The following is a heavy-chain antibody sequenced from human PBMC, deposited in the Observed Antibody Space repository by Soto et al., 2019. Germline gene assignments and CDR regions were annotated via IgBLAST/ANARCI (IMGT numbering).Heavy chain of an antibody. D-gene: IGHD3-22*01. J-gene: IGHJ4*01. CDR1: GYSISSGHY. Sequence: NPSETLSLTCAVSGYSISSGHYWGWIRQPPGKGLEWIGSIYHSGSTYSNPSLKSRVTISVDTSKNQFSLKLSSVTAADTAVYYCARELASDPYHYDSSDYNWGHGTLVTVSS. V-gene: IGHV4-38-2*02. CDR2: IYHSGST. CDR3: ARELASDPYHYDSSDYN.